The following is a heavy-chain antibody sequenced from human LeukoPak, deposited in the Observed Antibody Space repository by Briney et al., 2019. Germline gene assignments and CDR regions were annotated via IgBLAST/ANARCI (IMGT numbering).Heavy chain of an antibody. CDR1: GGSFSSGGHY. D-gene: IGHD4-17*01. V-gene: IGHV4-30-4*08. CDR2: IYYSGST. J-gene: IGHJ4*02. CDR3: ARTSGYGDYY. Sequence: SETLSLTCSVSGGSFSSGGHYWSWIRQPPGKGLEWIGYIYYSGSTYYNPSLKSRVTISVDTSKNQFSLKLSSVTAADTAVYYCARTSGYGDYYWGQGTLVTVSS.